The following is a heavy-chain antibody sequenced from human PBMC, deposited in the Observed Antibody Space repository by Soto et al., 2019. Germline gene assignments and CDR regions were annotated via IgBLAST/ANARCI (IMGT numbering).Heavy chain of an antibody. J-gene: IGHJ3*02. D-gene: IGHD1-26*01. CDR3: AREGSLRGSYLVEAFDI. Sequence: QVQLVESGGGVVQPGRSLRLSCAASGFTFSSYAMHWVRQAPGKGLEWVAVISYDGSNKYYAESVKGRFTISRDNSKNTLYLQMNSLRAEDTAVYYCAREGSLRGSYLVEAFDIWGQGTMVTVSS. V-gene: IGHV3-30-3*01. CDR1: GFTFSSYA. CDR2: ISYDGSNK.